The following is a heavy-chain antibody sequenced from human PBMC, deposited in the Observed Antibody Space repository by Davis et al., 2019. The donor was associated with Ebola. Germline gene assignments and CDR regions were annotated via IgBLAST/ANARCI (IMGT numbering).Heavy chain of an antibody. D-gene: IGHD3-10*01. J-gene: IGHJ4*02. CDR2: IDFGGGAT. CDR1: GFTFGDHW. V-gene: IGHV3-74*01. CDR3: ASARGYTMEHY. Sequence: PGGSLRLSCAVSGFTFGDHWMSWVRQAPGKGLVWVSRIDFGGGATTYADSVKGRFTISRDNAKSSLFLQMNSLRAEETAIYYCASARGYTMEHYWGQGTVVTVSS.